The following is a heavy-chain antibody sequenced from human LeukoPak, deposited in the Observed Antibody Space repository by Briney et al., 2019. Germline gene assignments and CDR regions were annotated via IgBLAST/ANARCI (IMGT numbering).Heavy chain of an antibody. Sequence: ASVKVSSKVSGYTLTELSMHWVRPAPGKGLERMGGFDPEDGETIYAQKFQGRVTMTEDTSTDTAYMELSSLRSEDTAVYYCAREGEITVAAHFQHWGQGTLVTVSS. D-gene: IGHD6-19*01. J-gene: IGHJ1*01. CDR1: GYTLTELS. V-gene: IGHV1-24*01. CDR2: FDPEDGET. CDR3: AREGEITVAAHFQH.